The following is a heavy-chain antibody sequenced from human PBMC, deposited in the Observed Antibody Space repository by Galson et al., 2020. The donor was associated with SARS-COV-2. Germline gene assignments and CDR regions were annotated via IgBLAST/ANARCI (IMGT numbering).Heavy chain of an antibody. V-gene: IGHV3-23*01. J-gene: IGHJ4*02. CDR3: AAPREVCGGSCYSRRLDY. Sequence: GGSLRLSCAASGFTFSSYAMSWVRQAPGKGLEWVSAISGSGGSTYYADSVKGRFTISRDNSKNTLYLQMNSLRAEDTAVYYCAAPREVCGGSCYSRRLDYWGQGTLVTVSS. CDR2: ISGSGGST. CDR1: GFTFSSYA. D-gene: IGHD2-15*01.